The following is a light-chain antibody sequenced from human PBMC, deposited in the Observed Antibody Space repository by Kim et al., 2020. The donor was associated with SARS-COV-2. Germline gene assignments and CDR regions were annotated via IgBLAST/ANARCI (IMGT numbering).Light chain of an antibody. CDR2: AAS. CDR3: QKYNSAPRA. V-gene: IGKV1-27*01. CDR1: QGISNY. J-gene: IGKJ1*01. Sequence: AAVGDQVTITCRASQGISNYLAWYQQKPGKVPKLLIYAASTLQSGVPSRFSGSGSETDFTLTISSLQPEDVATYYCQKYNSAPRAFGQGTKVDIK.